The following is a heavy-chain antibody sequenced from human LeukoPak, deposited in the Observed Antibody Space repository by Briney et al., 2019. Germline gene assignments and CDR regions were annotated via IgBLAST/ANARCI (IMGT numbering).Heavy chain of an antibody. CDR3: ATGRYCGGGSCRYLDY. V-gene: IGHV3-74*01. Sequence: HPGGSLRLSCAASGFTFSTYSMDWVRQAPGKGLLWVSRINSDGSSTVYGDSVKGRFTISRDNAKNTLYLHMNSPRAEDTAVYYCATGRYCGGGSCRYLDYWGQGTLVTVSS. CDR2: INSDGSST. D-gene: IGHD2-15*01. CDR1: GFTFSTYS. J-gene: IGHJ4*02.